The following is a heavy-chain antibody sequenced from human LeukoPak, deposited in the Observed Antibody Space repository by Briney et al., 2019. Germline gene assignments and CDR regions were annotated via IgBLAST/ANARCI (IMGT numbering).Heavy chain of an antibody. D-gene: IGHD3-10*01. J-gene: IGHJ4*02. Sequence: SETLSLTCAVYGGSFSGYYWSRIRQPPGKGLEWIGEINHSGSTNYNPSLKSRVTISVDTSKNQFSLKLSSVTAADTAVYYCARGTYYYGSGLTIFDYWGQGTLVTVSS. CDR2: INHSGST. CDR3: ARGTYYYGSGLTIFDY. V-gene: IGHV4-34*01. CDR1: GGSFSGYY.